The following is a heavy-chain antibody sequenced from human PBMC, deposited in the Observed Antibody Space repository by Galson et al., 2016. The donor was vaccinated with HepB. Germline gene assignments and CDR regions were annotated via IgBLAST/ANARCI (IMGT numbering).Heavy chain of an antibody. D-gene: IGHD4-17*01. J-gene: IGHJ3*01. Sequence: SLRLSCAASGFTFSTYAMSWVRQAPGKGLEWVSSVTGRGSWTYYADSVKGRLTISRDNSQNTPYLQMNSLRAEDTAVYYCARDPNGDYFGAFDFWGQGTMVTVSS. CDR2: VTGRGSWT. CDR1: GFTFSTYA. V-gene: IGHV3-23*01. CDR3: ARDPNGDYFGAFDF.